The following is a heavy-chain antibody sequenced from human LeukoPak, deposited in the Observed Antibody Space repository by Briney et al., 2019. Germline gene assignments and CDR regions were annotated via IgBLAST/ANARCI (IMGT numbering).Heavy chain of an antibody. Sequence: SETLSLTCTVSGGSISSSSYYWGWIRQPPGKGLEWIGSIYYSGSTYYNPSLKSRVTISVNTSKNQFSLKLSSVTAADTAVYYCARQCRYGPRKPNDYWGQGTLVTVSS. V-gene: IGHV4-39*01. CDR2: IYYSGST. J-gene: IGHJ4*02. CDR1: GGSISSSSYY. D-gene: IGHD5-18*01. CDR3: ARQCRYGPRKPNDY.